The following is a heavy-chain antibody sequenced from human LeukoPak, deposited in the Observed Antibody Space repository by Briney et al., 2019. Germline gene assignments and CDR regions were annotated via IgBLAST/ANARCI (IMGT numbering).Heavy chain of an antibody. J-gene: IGHJ5*02. D-gene: IGHD3-22*01. CDR1: GFTFSSYG. V-gene: IGHV3-30*02. Sequence: GGSLRLSCAASGFTFSSYGIHWVRQAPGKGLEWVAFIRYDGSNKYYADSVKGRFTISRDNPKNTLYLQMNSLRAEDTAVYYCARDLGQYYDTSDNWFDPWGQGTLVTVSS. CDR3: ARDLGQYYDTSDNWFDP. CDR2: IRYDGSNK.